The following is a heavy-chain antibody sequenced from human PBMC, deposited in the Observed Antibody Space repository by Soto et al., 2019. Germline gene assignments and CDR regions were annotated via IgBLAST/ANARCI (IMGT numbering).Heavy chain of an antibody. Sequence: ASVKVSCKASGYTFTSYYMHWVRQAPGQGLEWMGIINPSGGSTSYAQKFQGRVTITRDTSASTAYMELSSLRSEDTAVYYCASSLYSSSWYYNWFDPWGQGTLVTVSS. CDR1: GYTFTSYY. V-gene: IGHV1-46*01. CDR2: INPSGGST. CDR3: ASSLYSSSWYYNWFDP. D-gene: IGHD6-13*01. J-gene: IGHJ5*02.